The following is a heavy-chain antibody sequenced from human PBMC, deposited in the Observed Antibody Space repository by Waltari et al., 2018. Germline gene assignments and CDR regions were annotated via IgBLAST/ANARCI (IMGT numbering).Heavy chain of an antibody. CDR2: IKNKIDGGTM. D-gene: IGHD7-27*01. CDR1: GFSFYTYA. J-gene: IGHJ3*02. V-gene: IGHV3-15*01. CDR3: TTRTWADGFDI. Sequence: EVQLVQSGGGLVQPGGSLGLSCEASGFSFYTYAMTWVPQAPGKGLEWVGRIKNKIDGGTMDYAAPLKGRFTISRDDSKNTLYLQMNSLKIEDTAVYYCTTRTWADGFDIWGQGTMVTVSS.